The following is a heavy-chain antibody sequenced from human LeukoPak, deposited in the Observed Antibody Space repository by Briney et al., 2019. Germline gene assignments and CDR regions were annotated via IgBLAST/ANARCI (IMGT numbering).Heavy chain of an antibody. CDR2: IYYNGST. V-gene: IGHV4-39*07. Sequence: PAETLSLTCTVSGGSISSSSYYWGWNRQPPGKGLEWSGRIYYNGSTYYNPSLKSRVTISVDTSKNQFSLKLSSVTAADTAVYYCARVEASGYDYGAFDYWGQGTLVTVSS. J-gene: IGHJ4*02. CDR1: GGSISSSSYY. D-gene: IGHD5-12*01. CDR3: ARVEASGYDYGAFDY.